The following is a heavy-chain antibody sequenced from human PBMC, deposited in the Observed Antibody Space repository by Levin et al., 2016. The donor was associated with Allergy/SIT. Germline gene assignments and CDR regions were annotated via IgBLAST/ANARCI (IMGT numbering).Heavy chain of an antibody. CDR2: IDWNDDK. D-gene: IGHD1-1*01. Sequence: SGPTLVKPTQTLTLTCTFSGFSLSTSGMCVTWIRQPPGKALEWLALIDWNDDKYYITSLETRLTISKDTSKNQVVLTMTNMDPVDTATYYCARTIQLEHIYGMDVWGQGTTVTVSS. J-gene: IGHJ6*02. CDR3: ARTIQLEHIYGMDV. CDR1: GFSLSTSGMC. V-gene: IGHV2-70*01.